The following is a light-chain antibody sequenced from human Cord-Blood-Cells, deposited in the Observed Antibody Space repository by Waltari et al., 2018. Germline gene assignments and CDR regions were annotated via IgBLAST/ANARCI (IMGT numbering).Light chain of an antibody. CDR3: PQRSNCPPIT. CDR1: QSVSSY. J-gene: IGKJ5*01. V-gene: IGKV3-11*01. Sequence: EIVLTQSTATLSLSPGERATLSYRASQSVSSYLAWYQQKPGQAPRLLIYDASNRATGIPARVVRPWSAPPCPHPFLPLSPSSVSFSCVPQRSNCPPITFGQGTRLEIK. CDR2: DAS.